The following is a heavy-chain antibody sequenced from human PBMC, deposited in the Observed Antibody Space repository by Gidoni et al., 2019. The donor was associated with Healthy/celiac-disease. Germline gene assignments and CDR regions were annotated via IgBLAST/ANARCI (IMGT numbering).Heavy chain of an antibody. Sequence: EVQLVESGGGLIQPGGSLRLSCAASGFTVSSNYMSWVRQAQGKGLEWVSVIYSGGSTYYADSVKGRFTISRDNSKNTLYLQMNSLRAEDTAVYYCARDRSRYCSGGSCYPDVWGQGTTVTVSS. J-gene: IGHJ6*02. D-gene: IGHD2-15*01. CDR3: ARDRSRYCSGGSCYPDV. CDR1: GFTVSSNY. V-gene: IGHV3-53*01. CDR2: IYSGGST.